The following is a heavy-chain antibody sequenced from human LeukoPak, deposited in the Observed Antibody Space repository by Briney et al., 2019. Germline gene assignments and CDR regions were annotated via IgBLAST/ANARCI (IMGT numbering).Heavy chain of an antibody. CDR1: GYTFTSYG. CDR2: INPTGGST. Sequence: SVKVSCKASGYTFTSYGISWVRQAPGQGLEWMGIINPTGGSTTYAQKFQGRVTITADESTSTAYMELSSLRSEDTAVYYCAREVVVVPAAIGWFDPWGQGTLVTVSS. CDR3: AREVVVVPAAIGWFDP. D-gene: IGHD2-2*01. J-gene: IGHJ5*02. V-gene: IGHV1-69*11.